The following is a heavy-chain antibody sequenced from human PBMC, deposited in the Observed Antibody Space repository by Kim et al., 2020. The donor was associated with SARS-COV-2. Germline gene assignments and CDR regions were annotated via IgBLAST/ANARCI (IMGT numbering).Heavy chain of an antibody. CDR2: ISYDGSHI. D-gene: IGHD6-13*01. CDR1: GFTFSDYG. CDR3: AKDRSSSWSVDY. J-gene: IGHJ4*02. V-gene: IGHV3-30*18. Sequence: GGSLRLSCAASGFTFSDYGMHWVRQAPGKGLEWVALISYDGSHIYYADSVKGRFTISRDDSKNTLYLQMDSLRTEDTAVYYCAKDRSSSWSVDYWGQGTLVTVSS.